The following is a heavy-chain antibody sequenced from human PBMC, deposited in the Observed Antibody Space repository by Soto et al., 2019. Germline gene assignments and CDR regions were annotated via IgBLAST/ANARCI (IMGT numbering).Heavy chain of an antibody. CDR1: GFTFSSYS. D-gene: IGHD3-10*02. J-gene: IGHJ4*02. V-gene: IGHV3-21*01. Sequence: PGGSRRLSCAASGFTFSSYSMNWGRQAPGKGLEWVSSISSSICYIYYADSVKGRFTISRDNAKTSLYLQMNSLRAEDTAVYYCARLFRGPSTWIDYWGQGTLVTVSS. CDR2: ISSSICYI. CDR3: ARLFRGPSTWIDY.